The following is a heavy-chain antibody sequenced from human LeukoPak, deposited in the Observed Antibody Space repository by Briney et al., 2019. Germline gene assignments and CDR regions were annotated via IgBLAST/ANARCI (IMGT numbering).Heavy chain of an antibody. J-gene: IGHJ5*02. D-gene: IGHD3-22*01. CDR3: ARGYYDSSGYYYESDWFDP. Sequence: SETLSLTCTASGGSISSYYWSWIRQPAGKGLEWIGRIYTSGSTNYNPSLKSRVTMSVDTSKNQFSLKLSSVTAADTAVYYCARGYYDSSGYYYESDWFDPWGQGTLVTVSS. V-gene: IGHV4-4*07. CDR2: IYTSGST. CDR1: GGSISSYY.